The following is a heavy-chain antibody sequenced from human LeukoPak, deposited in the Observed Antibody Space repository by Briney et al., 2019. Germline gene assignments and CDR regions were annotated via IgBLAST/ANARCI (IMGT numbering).Heavy chain of an antibody. D-gene: IGHD3-22*01. Sequence: PSETLSLTCTVSGGSISSSSYYWGWIRQPPGKGLEWIGTISYSGGTYYNPSLKSRVTISGDTSKNQFSLRLSSVTAADTAVYYCARASYSYDINGWVPFDYWGQGTLVTVSS. CDR1: GGSISSSSYY. CDR3: ARASYSYDINGWVPFDY. CDR2: ISYSGGT. J-gene: IGHJ4*02. V-gene: IGHV4-39*07.